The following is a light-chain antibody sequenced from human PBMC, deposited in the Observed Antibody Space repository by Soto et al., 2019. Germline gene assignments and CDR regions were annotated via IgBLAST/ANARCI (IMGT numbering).Light chain of an antibody. CDR2: AAS. Sequence: DIQMTQSPSSLSASVGDRVTITCRASQSISDYLNWYQQKPGRAPKFLIYAASSLHRGVPSRFSGSRSGTDFTLTISSLQPDDFATYYCQQSYSSPPTFGQGTKLEI. J-gene: IGKJ2*01. CDR3: QQSYSSPPT. V-gene: IGKV1-39*01. CDR1: QSISDY.